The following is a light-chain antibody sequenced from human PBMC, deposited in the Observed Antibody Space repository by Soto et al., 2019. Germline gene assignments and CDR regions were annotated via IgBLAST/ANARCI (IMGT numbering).Light chain of an antibody. CDR2: DVS. V-gene: IGLV2-14*01. Sequence: QSALTQPASVSGSPGQSISISCTGTSSDVGGYEHVSWYQQHPGKAPRLIIHDVSSRPSGVSNRFSGSKSGNTASLTISGLQTEDEADYYCGSYTGVSLYVFGTGTKVTVL. CDR3: GSYTGVSLYV. J-gene: IGLJ1*01. CDR1: SSDVGGYEH.